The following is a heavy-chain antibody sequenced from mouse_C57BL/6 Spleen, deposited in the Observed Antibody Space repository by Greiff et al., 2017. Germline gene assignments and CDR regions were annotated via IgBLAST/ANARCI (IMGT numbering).Heavy chain of an antibody. CDR3: TTGLNAVYAMDY. J-gene: IGHJ4*01. V-gene: IGHV14-1*01. D-gene: IGHD3-1*01. Sequence: VQLKQSGAELVRPGASVKLSCTASGFNIKDYYMHWVKQRPEQGLEWIGRIDPEDGDTEYAPKFQGKATMTADTSSNTAYLQLSSLTSEDTAVYYCTTGLNAVYAMDYWGQGTSVTVSS. CDR1: GFNIKDYY. CDR2: IDPEDGDT.